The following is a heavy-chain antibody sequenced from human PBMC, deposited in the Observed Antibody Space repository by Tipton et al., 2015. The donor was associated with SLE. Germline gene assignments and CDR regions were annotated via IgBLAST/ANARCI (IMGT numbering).Heavy chain of an antibody. CDR1: GFRVGINY. Sequence: LSLTCTASGFRVGINYMHWLRQAPGKGLEWVGVIFSDGGTAYEDSVKGRFTISRDTSKNTVYLQVNSLRSEDTAVYYCARDGSSAYYYDGMDVWGQGTTVTVSS. D-gene: IGHD6-25*01. J-gene: IGHJ6*02. CDR2: IFSDGGT. CDR3: ARDGSSAYYYDGMDV. V-gene: IGHV3-66*02.